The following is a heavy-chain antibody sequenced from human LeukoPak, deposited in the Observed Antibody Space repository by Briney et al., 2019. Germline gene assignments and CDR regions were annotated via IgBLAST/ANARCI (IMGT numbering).Heavy chain of an antibody. Sequence: ASVKVSCKASGYTFSSYGISWVRQAPGQGLEWMGWISAYNGNTNYAQKLQGRVTMTTDTSTSTAYMELRSLRSDDTAVYYCAKGVYYYDSSGLLYFDYWGQGTLVTVSS. J-gene: IGHJ4*02. CDR2: ISAYNGNT. D-gene: IGHD3-22*01. CDR1: GYTFSSYG. CDR3: AKGVYYYDSSGLLYFDY. V-gene: IGHV1-18*01.